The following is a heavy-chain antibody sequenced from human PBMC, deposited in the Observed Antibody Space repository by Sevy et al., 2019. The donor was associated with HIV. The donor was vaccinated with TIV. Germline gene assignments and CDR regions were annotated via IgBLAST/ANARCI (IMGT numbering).Heavy chain of an antibody. CDR2: IYYSGST. V-gene: IGHV4-39*01. CDR3: ARSLDVLLVVYADYYFDY. J-gene: IGHJ4*02. Sequence: SETLSLTCTVSGGSISSSSYYWGWIRQPPGKGLEWIGSIYYSGSTYYNPSLKSRVTISVDTSKNQFSLKLSSVTAADTAVYCCARSLDVLLVVYADYYFDYWGQGTLVTVSS. CDR1: GGSISSSSYY. D-gene: IGHD2-8*02.